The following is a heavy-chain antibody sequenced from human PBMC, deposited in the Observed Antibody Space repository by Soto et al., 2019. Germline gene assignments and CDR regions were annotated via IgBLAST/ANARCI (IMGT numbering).Heavy chain of an antibody. D-gene: IGHD2-15*01. CDR3: ARGGGTYCGGGSCYRSRPFHI. CDR2: IYYTGSI. V-gene: IGHV4-59*01. Sequence: SETLSLTCTVSGGSITSDYWTWIRQPPGKGLEWIGHIYYTGSIAYNASLRSRITISLDPSKTHFSLKLSSVTAADSAVYFCARGGGTYCGGGSCYRSRPFHIWGLGTMVPVSS. CDR1: GGSITSDY. J-gene: IGHJ3*02.